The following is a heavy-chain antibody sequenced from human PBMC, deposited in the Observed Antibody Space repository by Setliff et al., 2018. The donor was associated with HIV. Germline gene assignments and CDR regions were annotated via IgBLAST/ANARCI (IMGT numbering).Heavy chain of an antibody. Sequence: PSETLSLTCAVSGVSITSATYYWSWIRYSPGKGLEWIGYIDYSGSAFYNPSLKSRLTISRDTSKNQFSLRMKSVTAADTAVYYCAREGKTALVTKYFDYWGQGTLVTVSS. CDR3: AREGKTALVTKYFDY. D-gene: IGHD5-18*01. CDR1: GVSITSATYY. V-gene: IGHV4-31*11. CDR2: IDYSGSA. J-gene: IGHJ4*02.